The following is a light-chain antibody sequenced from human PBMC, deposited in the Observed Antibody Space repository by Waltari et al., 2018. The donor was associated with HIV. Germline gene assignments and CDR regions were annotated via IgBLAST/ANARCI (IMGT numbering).Light chain of an antibody. CDR3: QTYNRPPFT. Sequence: DIQMTQSPSSLSASVGDRVTMTCRASQDVGNFLAWYQQRPGKVPELLIYGASSLQSGVPSRFSASGSGTEFTLTISSLQPEDFATYFCQTYNRPPFTFGPGTKVEI. CDR1: QDVGNF. V-gene: IGKV1-27*01. CDR2: GAS. J-gene: IGKJ3*01.